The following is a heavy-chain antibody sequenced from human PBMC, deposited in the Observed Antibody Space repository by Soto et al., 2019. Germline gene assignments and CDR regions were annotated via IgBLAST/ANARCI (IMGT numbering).Heavy chain of an antibody. Sequence: EAAVKVSCEASGGTFSSYAISWVLQAPGQGLEWMGGIIPILGTANYAQKFQGRVTITADESTSTAYMELSSLRSEDTAVYYCARRHRGYSYGLVAFDIWGQGTMVTVSS. CDR1: GGTFSSYA. CDR2: IIPILGTA. J-gene: IGHJ3*02. D-gene: IGHD5-18*01. CDR3: ARRHRGYSYGLVAFDI. V-gene: IGHV1-69*01.